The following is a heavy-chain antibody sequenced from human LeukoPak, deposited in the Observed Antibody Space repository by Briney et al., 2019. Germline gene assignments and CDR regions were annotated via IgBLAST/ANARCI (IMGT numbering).Heavy chain of an antibody. V-gene: IGHV1-2*02. CDR2: INPNSGGT. D-gene: IGHD3-10*01. CDR1: GYTFTSYD. CDR3: ARGHDYGSGPN. Sequence: ASVKVSCKASGYTFTSYDINWVRQATGQGLEWMGWINPNSGGTNYAQKFQGRVTMTRDTSISTAYMELSRLRSDDTAVYYCARGHDYGSGPNWGQGTLVTVSS. J-gene: IGHJ4*02.